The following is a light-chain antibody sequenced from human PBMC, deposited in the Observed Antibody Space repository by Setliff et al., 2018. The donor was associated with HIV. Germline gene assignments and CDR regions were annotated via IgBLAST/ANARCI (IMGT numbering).Light chain of an antibody. CDR1: SSDIGVYDY. J-gene: IGLJ1*01. CDR3: CSYAGRYTFV. CDR2: DVS. Sequence: QSALTQPASVSGSPGQSVFISCTGSSSDIGVYDYVSWYQQHPGKAPKLMIFDVSKRPSGVPDRFSGSKSGNTASLTISGLQAEDEADYYCCSYAGRYTFVFGTGTKVTVL. V-gene: IGLV2-11*01.